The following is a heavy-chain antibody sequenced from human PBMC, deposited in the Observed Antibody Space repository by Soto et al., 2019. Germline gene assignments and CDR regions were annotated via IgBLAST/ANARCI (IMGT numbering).Heavy chain of an antibody. CDR1: GFTFTTYW. J-gene: IGHJ4*02. CDR3: AAGLRAY. Sequence: EVPLVESGGGLVQPGGSLRLSCAASGFTFTTYWMHWVRQAPGKGLVWVSRISSDGSSTSYADSVKGRFTISRDNAKNTVYLQMNSLRAEDTAVYYCAAGLRAYWGQGTLVTVSS. V-gene: IGHV3-74*01. CDR2: ISSDGSST.